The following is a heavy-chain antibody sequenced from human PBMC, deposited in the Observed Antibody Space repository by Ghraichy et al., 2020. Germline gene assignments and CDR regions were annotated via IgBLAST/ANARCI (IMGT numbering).Heavy chain of an antibody. CDR3: AKDRAVAGINDLYYYYGMDV. CDR2: ISWNSGSI. V-gene: IGHV3-9*01. CDR1: GFTFDDYA. D-gene: IGHD6-19*01. Sequence: GGSLRLSCAASGFTFDDYAMHWVRQAPGKGLEWVSGISWNSGSIGYADSVKGRFTISRDNAKNSLYLQMNSLRAEDTALYYCAKDRAVAGINDLYYYYGMDVWGQGTTVTVSS. J-gene: IGHJ6*02.